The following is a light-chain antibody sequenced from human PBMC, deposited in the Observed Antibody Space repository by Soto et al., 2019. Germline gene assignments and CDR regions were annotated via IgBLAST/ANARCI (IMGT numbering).Light chain of an antibody. J-gene: IGLJ3*02. V-gene: IGLV1-47*02. Sequence: QPVLTQTPSASGTLGQRVTIPCSGSSSNIGTGFVYWYQQLPGAAPRLLIYTTNQRPSGVPARFSASKSGASASLAIDGLRPDDEVEYYCAGWDDNVKGWVFGGGTKLTVL. CDR1: SSNIGTGF. CDR3: AGWDDNVKGWV. CDR2: TTN.